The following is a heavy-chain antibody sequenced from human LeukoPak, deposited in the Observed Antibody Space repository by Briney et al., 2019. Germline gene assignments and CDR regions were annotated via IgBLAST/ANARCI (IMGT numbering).Heavy chain of an antibody. CDR3: AAYGSGSPPYHFDY. Sequence: GGSLRLSCAVSGFTVSGNYMSWVRQAPGKGLEWVSLIYSGGTTYYADSVRGRFTISRDNSKNTQYLQMNSLRAEDTAVYYCAAYGSGSPPYHFDYWGQGTLVTVSS. CDR1: GFTVSGNY. CDR2: IYSGGTT. J-gene: IGHJ4*02. D-gene: IGHD3-10*01. V-gene: IGHV3-53*01.